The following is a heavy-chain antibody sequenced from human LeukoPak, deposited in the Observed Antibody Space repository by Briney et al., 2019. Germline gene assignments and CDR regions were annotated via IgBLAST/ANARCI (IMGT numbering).Heavy chain of an antibody. CDR2: ISYDGSNK. J-gene: IGHJ4*02. CDR3: AKDRLEYYYDSSGYYFDY. D-gene: IGHD3-22*01. V-gene: IGHV3-30*18. CDR1: GFTFSSYG. Sequence: PGGSLRLSCAASGFTFSSYGMHWVRQAPGQGLEWVAVISYDGSNKYYADSVKGRFTISRDNSKNTLYLQMNSLRAEDTAVHYCAKDRLEYYYDSSGYYFDYWGQGTLVTVSS.